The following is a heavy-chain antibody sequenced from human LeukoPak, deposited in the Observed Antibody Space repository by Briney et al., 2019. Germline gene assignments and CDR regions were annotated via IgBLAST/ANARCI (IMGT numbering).Heavy chain of an antibody. CDR1: GFTFSSYG. CDR3: AKTGRVGATTLNYFDY. J-gene: IGHJ4*02. D-gene: IGHD1-26*01. CDR2: IRYDGSNK. Sequence: GGSLRLSCAASGFTFSSYGMHWVRQAPGKGLEWVAFIRYDGSNKYYADSVKGRFTISRDNSKNTLYLQMNSLRAEDTAVYYCAKTGRVGATTLNYFDYWGQGTLVTVS. V-gene: IGHV3-30*02.